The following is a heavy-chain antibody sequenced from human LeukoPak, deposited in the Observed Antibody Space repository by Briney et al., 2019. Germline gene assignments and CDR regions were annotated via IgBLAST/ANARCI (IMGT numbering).Heavy chain of an antibody. J-gene: IGHJ4*02. CDR1: GGVFGSYA. V-gene: IGHV1-69*06. CDR2: IIPIFDTP. D-gene: IGHD3-16*02. CDR3: AKGSRLREAGSYRF. Sequence: EASVKVSCKASGGVFGSYAINWVRQAPGQGLEWLGRIIPIFDTPNYAQTFQGRVTISADKSTRTVYMELSRLRSEDTALYYCAKGSRLREAGSYRFWGQGTLVTVSS.